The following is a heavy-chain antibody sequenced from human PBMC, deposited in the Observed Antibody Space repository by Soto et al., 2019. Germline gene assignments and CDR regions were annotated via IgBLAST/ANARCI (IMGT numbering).Heavy chain of an antibody. CDR3: AKASIGAVGTEDFDY. CDR1: GFTFSSYG. J-gene: IGHJ4*02. D-gene: IGHD6-13*01. Sequence: QVQLVESGGGVVQPGRSLRLSCAASGFTFSSYGMHWVRQAPGKGLEWVAVISYDGSNKYYADSVKGRFTISRDNSKNTLYLQMNSLRAEDTAVYYCAKASIGAVGTEDFDYWGQGTLVTVSS. V-gene: IGHV3-30*18. CDR2: ISYDGSNK.